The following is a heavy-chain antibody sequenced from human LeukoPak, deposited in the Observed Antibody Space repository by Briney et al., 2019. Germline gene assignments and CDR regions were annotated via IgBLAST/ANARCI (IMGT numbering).Heavy chain of an antibody. CDR1: GYRFTSYW. J-gene: IGHJ4*02. CDR3: ARRGYCSGGSCYEDY. D-gene: IGHD2-15*01. CDR2: IYPSDSDT. V-gene: IGHV5-51*01. Sequence: GESLKISCKGSGYRFTSYWIGWVRRMPGKGLEWIGIIYPSDSDTRYSPSFQGQVTISADKSISTAYLQWSSLKASDTAMYYCARRGYCSGGSCYEDYWGQGTLVTVSS.